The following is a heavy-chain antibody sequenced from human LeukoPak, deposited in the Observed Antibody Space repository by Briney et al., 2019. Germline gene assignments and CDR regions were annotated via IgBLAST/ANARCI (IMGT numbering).Heavy chain of an antibody. CDR1: GYSIGSGYY. V-gene: IGHV4-38-2*02. CDR2: IYHSGKA. Sequence: SETLSPTCTVSGYSIGSGYYWGWIRQPPGKGLEWIGSIYHSGKAYYNPSLKSRVTISVDTSKNQFSLRLNSVTAADTAVYYCARDRIAVSDPPNWFDPWGQGTLVTVSS. CDR3: ARDRIAVSDPPNWFDP. D-gene: IGHD6-19*01. J-gene: IGHJ5*02.